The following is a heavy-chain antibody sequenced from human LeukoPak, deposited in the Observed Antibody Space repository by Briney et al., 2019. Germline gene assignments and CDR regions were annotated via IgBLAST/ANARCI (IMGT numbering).Heavy chain of an antibody. CDR2: ISAYNGNT. J-gene: IGHJ4*02. V-gene: IGHV1-18*01. Sequence: ASVKVSCKASGYTFTSYGIGWVRQAPGQGLEWMGWISAYNGNTNYAQKLQGRVTMTTDTSTSTAYMELRSLRSDDTAVYYCARDRGLLLSFGGDYYFDYWGQGTLVTVSS. CDR3: ARDRGLLLSFGGDYYFDY. CDR1: GYTFTSYG. D-gene: IGHD3-10*01.